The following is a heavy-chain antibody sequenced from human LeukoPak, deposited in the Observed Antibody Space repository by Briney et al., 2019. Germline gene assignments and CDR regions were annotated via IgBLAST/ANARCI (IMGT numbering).Heavy chain of an antibody. V-gene: IGHV1-2*02. CDR2: INPNSGGT. J-gene: IGHJ4*02. D-gene: IGHD6-13*01. CDR1: VYTFTGYY. Sequence: ASVKVSCKASVYTFTGYYMHWVRQAPGQGLEWMGWINPNSGGTNYAQKFQGRVTMTRDTSISTAYMELSRLRSDDTAVYYCARPSPFRAAGQTFDYWGQGTLVTVSS. CDR3: ARPSPFRAAGQTFDY.